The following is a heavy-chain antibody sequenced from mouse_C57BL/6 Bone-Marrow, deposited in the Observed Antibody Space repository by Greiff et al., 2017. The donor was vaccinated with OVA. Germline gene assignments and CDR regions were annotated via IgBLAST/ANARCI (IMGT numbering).Heavy chain of an antibody. CDR3: ARQDCYGSLYYFDY. J-gene: IGHJ2*01. CDR1: GYTFTEYT. CDR2: FYPGSGSI. Sequence: VKLMESGAELVKPGASVKLSCKASGYTFTEYTIHWVKQRSGQGLEWIGWFYPGSGSIKYNEKFKDKATLTADKSSSTVYMELSRLTSEDSAVYFCARQDCYGSLYYFDYWGQGTTLTVSS. V-gene: IGHV1-62-2*01. D-gene: IGHD1-1*01.